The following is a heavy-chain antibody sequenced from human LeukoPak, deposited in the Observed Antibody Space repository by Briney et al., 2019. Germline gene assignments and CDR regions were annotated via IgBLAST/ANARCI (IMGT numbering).Heavy chain of an antibody. CDR3: VKDISGWFYFYY. Sequence: GGSLRLSCEVSGVIFEQYGMHWVRQAPGKGLEWVAGISWNGVTINYGDSVKGRFTISRDNAKSFLYLQMNSLRPEDTALYYCVKDISGWFYFYYWGQGTRVTVSP. V-gene: IGHV3-9*01. CDR2: ISWNGVTI. D-gene: IGHD6-19*01. CDR1: GVIFEQYG. J-gene: IGHJ4*02.